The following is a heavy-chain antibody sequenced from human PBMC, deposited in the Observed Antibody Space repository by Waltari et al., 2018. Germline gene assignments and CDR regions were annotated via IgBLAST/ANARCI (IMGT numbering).Heavy chain of an antibody. CDR1: GMPLSSYW. J-gene: IGHJ4*02. CDR3: VTGLTTVTAKDYFDH. D-gene: IGHD4-17*01. V-gene: IGHV3-7*01. CDR2: IKQDGSEK. Sequence: EVQLVESGGGSVQPGGSLRLSCAASGMPLSSYWLYWVRQAPGKGLEWVANIKQDGSEKNYVDSVEGRFSISRDNAQNSLYLQMNSLRAEDTAIYYCVTGLTTVTAKDYFDHWGQGALVTVSS.